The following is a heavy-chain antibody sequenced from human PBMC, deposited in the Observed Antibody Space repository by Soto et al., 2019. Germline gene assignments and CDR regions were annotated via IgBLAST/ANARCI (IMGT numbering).Heavy chain of an antibody. CDR2: ISYDGSNK. CDR1: GFTFSSYG. J-gene: IGHJ6*02. Sequence: PGGSLRLSCAASGFTFSSYGMHWVRQAPGKGLEWVAVISYDGSNKYYADSVKGRFTISRDNSKNTLYLQMNSLRAEDTAVYYCAKDQSTGYYYYGMDVWGQGTTVTVSS. D-gene: IGHD2-8*02. CDR3: AKDQSTGYYYYGMDV. V-gene: IGHV3-30*18.